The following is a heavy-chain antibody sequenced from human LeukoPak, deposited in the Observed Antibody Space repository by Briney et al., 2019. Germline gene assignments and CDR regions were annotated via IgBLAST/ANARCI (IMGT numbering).Heavy chain of an antibody. D-gene: IGHD6-19*01. Sequence: SVKVSCKASGGTFSSYAISWVRQAPGQGLEWMGRIIPILGIANYALKFQGRVTITADKSTSTAYMELSSLRSEDTAVYYCARERNQWLADDYWGQGTLVTVSS. CDR1: GGTFSSYA. J-gene: IGHJ4*02. CDR3: ARERNQWLADDY. V-gene: IGHV1-69*04. CDR2: IIPILGIA.